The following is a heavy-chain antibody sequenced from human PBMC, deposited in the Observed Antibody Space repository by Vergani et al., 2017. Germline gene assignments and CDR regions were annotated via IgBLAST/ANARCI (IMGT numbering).Heavy chain of an antibody. D-gene: IGHD6-6*01. CDR2: IYYSGST. Sequence: QLQLQESGPGLVKPSETLSLTCTVSGGSISSYYWSWIRQPPGKGLEWIGYIYYSGSTNYNPSLKSRVTISVDTSKNQFSLKLSSVTAADTAVYYCARDLGSSYGMDVWGQGTTVTVSS. J-gene: IGHJ6*02. CDR1: GGSISSYY. V-gene: IGHV4-59*01. CDR3: ARDLGSSYGMDV.